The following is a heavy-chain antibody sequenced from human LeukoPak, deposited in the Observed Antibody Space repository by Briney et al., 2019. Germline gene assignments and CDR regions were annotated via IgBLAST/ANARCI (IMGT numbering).Heavy chain of an antibody. Sequence: GGSLRLSCTASGFIFTSYEINWVRQAPGKGLEWVAVISYDGSNKYYADSVKGRFTISRDNSKNTLYLQMNSLRAEDTAVYYCARDLSSGWYGGVFDYWGQGTLVTVSS. CDR3: ARDLSSGWYGGVFDY. CDR1: GFIFTSYE. J-gene: IGHJ4*02. V-gene: IGHV3-30*04. D-gene: IGHD6-19*01. CDR2: ISYDGSNK.